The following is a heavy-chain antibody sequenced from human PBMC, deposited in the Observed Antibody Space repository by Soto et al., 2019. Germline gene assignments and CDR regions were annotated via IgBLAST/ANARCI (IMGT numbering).Heavy chain of an antibody. CDR3: ARGDRYSSGDIDY. Sequence: QVQLQESGPGLVKPSETLSLTCTVSGGSVSSGDDYWNWIRQPPGRGLEWIGYIYYIGSTNYNPSLKSRVTISLDTSKKQFSLRLSSVTAADTAVYYSARGDRYSSGDIDYWGQGIQVTVSS. CDR2: IYYIGST. J-gene: IGHJ4*02. CDR1: GGSVSSGDDY. V-gene: IGHV4-61*08. D-gene: IGHD6-19*01.